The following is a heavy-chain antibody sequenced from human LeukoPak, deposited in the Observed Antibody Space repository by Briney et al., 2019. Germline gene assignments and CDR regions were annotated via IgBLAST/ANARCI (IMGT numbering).Heavy chain of an antibody. V-gene: IGHV4-39*01. CDR1: GGSISNSSYY. CDR2: IYYSGST. Sequence: SETLSLTCTVSGGSISNSSYYWGWIRQPPGKGLEWIGSIYYSGSTNYNPSLKSRVTISVDTSKNQFSLKLSSVTAADTAVYYCARRPHPREWSYYMDVWGKGTTVTVSS. CDR3: ARRPHPREWSYYMDV. D-gene: IGHD3-3*01. J-gene: IGHJ6*03.